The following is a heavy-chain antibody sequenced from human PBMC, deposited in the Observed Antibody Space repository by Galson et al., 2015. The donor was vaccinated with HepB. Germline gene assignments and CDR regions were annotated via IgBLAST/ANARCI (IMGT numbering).Heavy chain of an antibody. CDR2: INHSGST. CDR1: GGSFSGYY. CDR3: ARAPIAAAVSDY. J-gene: IGHJ4*02. Sequence: ETLSLTCAVYGGSFSGYYWSWIRQPPGKGLEWIGEINHSGSTNYNPSLKSRVTISVDTSKNQFSLKLSSVTAADTAVYYCARAPIAAAVSDYWGQGTLVTVSS. V-gene: IGHV4-34*01. D-gene: IGHD6-13*01.